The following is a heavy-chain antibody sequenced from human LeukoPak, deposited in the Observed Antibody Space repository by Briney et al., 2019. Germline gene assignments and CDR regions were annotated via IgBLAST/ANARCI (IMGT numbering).Heavy chain of an antibody. CDR3: AKPRTNDYGGNFDC. CDR1: GFTFSSYS. Sequence: GGSLRLSCAASGFTFSSYSMNWVRQAPGKGLEWVSSISSSSSYSSYTYYADSVKGRFTISRDNAKNSLYLQMDSLRAEDTAVYYCAKPRTNDYGGNFDCWGQGTLVTASS. CDR2: ISSSSSYSSYT. V-gene: IGHV3-21*06. D-gene: IGHD4-23*01. J-gene: IGHJ4*02.